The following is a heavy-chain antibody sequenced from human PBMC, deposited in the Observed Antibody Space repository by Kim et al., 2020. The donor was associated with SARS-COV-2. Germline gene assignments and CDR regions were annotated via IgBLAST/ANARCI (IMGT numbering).Heavy chain of an antibody. CDR2: IGTAGDT. CDR1: GFTFSSYD. V-gene: IGHV3-13*04. J-gene: IGHJ3*02. CDR3: ARGRYSYGPDAFHI. D-gene: IGHD5-18*01. Sequence: GGSLRLSCAASGFTFSSYDMHWVRQATGKGLEWVSAIGTAGDTYYPGSVKGRFTISRENAKNSLYLQMNSLRAGDTAVYYFARGRYSYGPDAFHIWGQGTMVTGSS.